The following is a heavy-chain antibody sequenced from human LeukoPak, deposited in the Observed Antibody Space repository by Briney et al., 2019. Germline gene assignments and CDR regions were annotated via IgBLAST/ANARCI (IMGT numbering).Heavy chain of an antibody. CDR2: IYYSGTT. Sequence: SETLSLTCAVSGGSISTYYWTWIRQPPGKGLEWIGYIYYSGTTNYNPSLRSRITMSVDTSKNQFSLKLSSVSAADTAVYYCARGSCTGTACYFFDSWGQGTLVTVSS. D-gene: IGHD2-8*02. CDR3: ARGSCTGTACYFFDS. CDR1: GGSISTYY. J-gene: IGHJ4*02. V-gene: IGHV4-59*01.